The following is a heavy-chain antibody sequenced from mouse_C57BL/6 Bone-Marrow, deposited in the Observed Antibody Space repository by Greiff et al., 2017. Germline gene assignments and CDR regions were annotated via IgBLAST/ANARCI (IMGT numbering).Heavy chain of an antibody. CDR2: IYPGSGST. V-gene: IGHV1-55*01. D-gene: IGHD4-1*01. Sequence: VKLQQPGAELVKPGASVKMSCKASGYTFTSYWITWVKQRPGQGLEWIGVIYPGSGSTNYNEKFKSKATLTVDTSTSTAYMQLSSLTSEDSAVYYCGRRGHDWDPVGFAYWGQGTLVTVSA. CDR3: GRRGHDWDPVGFAY. J-gene: IGHJ3*01. CDR1: GYTFTSYW.